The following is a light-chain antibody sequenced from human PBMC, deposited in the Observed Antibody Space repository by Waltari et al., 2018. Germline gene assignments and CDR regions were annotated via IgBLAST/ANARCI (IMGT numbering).Light chain of an antibody. CDR2: NNT. CDR3: GTWDSGLTDFVAI. V-gene: IGLV1-51*01. CDR1: TSNIGNNF. J-gene: IGLJ2*01. Sequence: QSVLTQPPSVSAAPGQKVTISCSGTTSNIGNNFVSWYQQVPGTAPKLLIYNNTKLLSGIPDRFSGSKSGTSATLVITGLQTGDEADYYCGTWDSGLTDFVAIFGRGTKVTVL.